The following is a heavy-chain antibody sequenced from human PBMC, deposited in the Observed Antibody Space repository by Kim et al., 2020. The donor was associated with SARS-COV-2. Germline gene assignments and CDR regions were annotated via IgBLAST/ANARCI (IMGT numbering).Heavy chain of an antibody. Sequence: GGSLRLSCAASGFTFSSYAMSWVRQAPGKGLEWVSVISGSGGSTYYADSVKGRFTISRDNSKNTLYLQMNSLRGEDTAVYYCAGGSSPSCYTAGVYWGQGTLVTVSS. CDR1: GFTFSSYA. CDR3: AGGSSPSCYTAGVY. J-gene: IGHJ4*02. CDR2: ISGSGGST. V-gene: IGHV3-23*01. D-gene: IGHD2-2*02.